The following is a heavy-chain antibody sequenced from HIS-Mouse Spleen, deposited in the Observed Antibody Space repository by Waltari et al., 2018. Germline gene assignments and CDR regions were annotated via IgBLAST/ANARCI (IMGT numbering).Heavy chain of an antibody. CDR2: IKNKTDGGTT. Sequence: EVQLVESGGGLVKPGGSLRLSCAASGFTFSNAWMSWVRQAPGKGLEWVGRIKNKTDGGTTDYAAPVKGRFTISRDDSKNTLYLQMNSLKTEDTAVYYCTTVDYWGQGTLVTVSS. V-gene: IGHV3-15*01. CDR3: TTVDY. CDR1: GFTFSNAW. J-gene: IGHJ4*02.